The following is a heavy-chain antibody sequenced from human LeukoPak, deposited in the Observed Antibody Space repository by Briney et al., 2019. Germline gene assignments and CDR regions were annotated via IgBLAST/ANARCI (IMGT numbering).Heavy chain of an antibody. D-gene: IGHD3-22*01. Sequence: GGSLRLSCAASGLTFSSYSMNWVRQAPGKGLEWVSSISSSSSYIYYADSVKGRFTISRDNARNSLYLQMNSLRAEDTAVYYCARGTRNGVVVITAWGQGTLVTVSS. V-gene: IGHV3-21*01. CDR3: ARGTRNGVVVITA. CDR2: ISSSSSYI. CDR1: GLTFSSYS. J-gene: IGHJ5*02.